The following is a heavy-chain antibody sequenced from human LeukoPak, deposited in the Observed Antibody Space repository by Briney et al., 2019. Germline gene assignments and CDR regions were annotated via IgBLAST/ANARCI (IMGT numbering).Heavy chain of an antibody. Sequence: GGSLRLSCAASGFTFSSYEMNWVRQAPGKGLEWVSVIYSGGSTYYADSVKGRFTISRDNSKNTLYLQMNSLRAEDTAVYYCARGRGVGVQLWPYYFDYWGQGTLVTVSS. V-gene: IGHV3-53*01. J-gene: IGHJ4*02. CDR3: ARGRGVGVQLWPYYFDY. CDR2: IYSGGST. D-gene: IGHD5-18*01. CDR1: GFTFSSYE.